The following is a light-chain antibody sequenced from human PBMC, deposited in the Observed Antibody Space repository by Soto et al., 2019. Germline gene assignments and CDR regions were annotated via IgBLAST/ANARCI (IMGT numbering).Light chain of an antibody. CDR2: EVS. CDR3: SSHPTYITLV. V-gene: IGLV2-14*01. J-gene: IGLJ1*01. CDR1: SSDIGTFNY. Sequence: QSALTQPASVSGSPGQSIAISCTGTSSDIGTFNYVSWYQQHPGKAPKLMIHEVSNRPSGVSDRFSGSKSGNTASLTISGLQADDEADYYCSSHPTYITLVFGTGTKLTVL.